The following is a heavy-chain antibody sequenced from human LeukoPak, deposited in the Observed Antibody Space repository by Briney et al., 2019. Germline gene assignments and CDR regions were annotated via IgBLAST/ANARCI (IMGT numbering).Heavy chain of an antibody. J-gene: IGHJ4*02. D-gene: IGHD4-17*01. CDR2: IRYDGSNK. V-gene: IGHV3-30*02. Sequence: PGGSLRLSCAASGFTFSSYGMHWVRQAPGKGLEWVAFIRYDGSNKYYADSVKGRFTISRDNSKNTLYLQMNSLRAEDTAVYYCAKESLEYGDYALTFDYWGQGTLVTVSS. CDR1: GFTFSSYG. CDR3: AKESLEYGDYALTFDY.